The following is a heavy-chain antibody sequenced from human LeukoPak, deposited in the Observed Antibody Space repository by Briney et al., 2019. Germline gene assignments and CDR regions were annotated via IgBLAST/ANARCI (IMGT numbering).Heavy chain of an antibody. CDR2: IYYSGST. J-gene: IGHJ4*02. D-gene: IGHD3-3*01. V-gene: IGHV4-59*08. Sequence: WETLSLTCTVSGCSISSYYWSWVRQPPGKGLEWIGYIYYSGSTNYNPSLMSRVTISVDTSKNQFSLKLSSVTAADTAVYYCARSGDFWSGYYYFDYWGQGTLVTVSS. CDR3: ARSGDFWSGYYYFDY. CDR1: GCSISSYY.